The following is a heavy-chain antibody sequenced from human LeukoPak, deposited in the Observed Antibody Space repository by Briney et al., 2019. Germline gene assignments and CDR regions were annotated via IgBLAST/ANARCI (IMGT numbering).Heavy chain of an antibody. CDR3: ATSFMYYYDSSGYYYGFDY. CDR1: GGTFSSYA. J-gene: IGHJ4*02. CDR2: IIPIFGTA. V-gene: IGHV1-69*06. Sequence: ASVKVSCKASGGTFSSYAISWVRQAPGQGLEWMGGIIPIFGTANYAQKFQDRVTITADKSTSTAYMELSSLRSEDTAVYYCATSFMYYYDSSGYYYGFDYWGQGTLVTVSS. D-gene: IGHD3-22*01.